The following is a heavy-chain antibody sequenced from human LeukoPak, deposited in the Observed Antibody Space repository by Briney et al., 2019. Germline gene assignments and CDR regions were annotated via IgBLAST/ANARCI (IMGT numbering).Heavy chain of an antibody. D-gene: IGHD3-3*01. Sequence: PSETLSLTCTVSGGSISSYYWSWIRQPPGKGLEWIGYIYHSGSTYYNPSLKSRVTISVDRPKNQFSLKLSSVTAADTAVYYCARVERFLEWLFFDPWGQGTLVTVSS. V-gene: IGHV4-59*12. J-gene: IGHJ5*02. CDR1: GGSISSYY. CDR3: ARVERFLEWLFFDP. CDR2: IYHSGST.